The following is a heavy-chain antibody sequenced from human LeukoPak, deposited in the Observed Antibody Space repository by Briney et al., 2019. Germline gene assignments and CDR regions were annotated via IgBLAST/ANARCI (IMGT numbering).Heavy chain of an antibody. V-gene: IGHV3-53*01. Sequence: PGGSPRLSCAASGFTVSNNYMNWVRQAPGKGLEWVSLIHSDSSTNYADSVKGRFTISRDTSNNTLYLQMNSLRVEDTAVYYCAKGPRPGSSGYPNLDHWGQGTLVTVSS. CDR3: AKGPRPGSSGYPNLDH. CDR2: IHSDSST. CDR1: GFTVSNNY. J-gene: IGHJ4*02. D-gene: IGHD3-22*01.